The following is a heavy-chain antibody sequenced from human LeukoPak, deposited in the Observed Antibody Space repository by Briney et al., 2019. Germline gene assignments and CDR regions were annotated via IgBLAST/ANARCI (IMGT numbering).Heavy chain of an antibody. CDR2: INPNSGGT. CDR3: ARAWDIVARFDP. J-gene: IGHJ5*02. D-gene: IGHD2-15*01. V-gene: IGHV1-2*02. CDR1: GYTFTGNY. Sequence: ASVKVSCKASGYTFTGNYTHWVRQAPGQGLEWMGWINPNSGGTNYAQKFQGRVTMTRDTSISTAYMELSRLRSDDTAVYYCARAWDIVARFDPWGQGTLVTVSS.